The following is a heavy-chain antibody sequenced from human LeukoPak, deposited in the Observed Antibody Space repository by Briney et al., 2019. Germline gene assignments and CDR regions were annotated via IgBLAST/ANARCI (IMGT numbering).Heavy chain of an antibody. V-gene: IGHV3-30*02. CDR3: ARVATGSYHFDY. CDR2: IRYDGSNK. J-gene: IGHJ4*02. CDR1: GFTFSSYG. Sequence: GGSLRLSCAASGFTFSSYGMHWVRQAPGKGLEWVAFIRYDGSNKYYADSVKDRFTISRDNAKNTLYVQMNSLRVEDTAVYYCARVATGSYHFDYWGQGTLVTVSS. D-gene: IGHD1-26*01.